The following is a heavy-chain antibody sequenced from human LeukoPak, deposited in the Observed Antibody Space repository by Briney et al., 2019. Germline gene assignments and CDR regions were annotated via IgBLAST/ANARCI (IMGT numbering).Heavy chain of an antibody. J-gene: IGHJ4*02. D-gene: IGHD3-22*01. CDR3: AKGPQLGSGYHPDS. CDR1: GFTFSSAA. V-gene: IGHV3-23*01. CDR2: VTGRDDRT. Sequence: PGGSLILSCAAPGFTFSSAAMTSVRQGPAKGLEWVSTVTGRDDRTYYAGSVKGRFTVSRDFSKNTLYLQMNSLRVDDTAIYYCAKGPQLGSGYHPDSWGQGTLVTVSS.